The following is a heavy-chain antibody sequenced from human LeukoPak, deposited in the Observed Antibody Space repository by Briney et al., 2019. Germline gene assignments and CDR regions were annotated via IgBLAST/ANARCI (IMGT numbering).Heavy chain of an antibody. Sequence: ASVKVSCKASGYTFTGYYMHWVRQAPGQGLEWMGWINPNSGGTNYAQKFQGRVTMTRDTSMSTAYMELSRLRSYDTAVYYCAREHSWDANWFDPWGQGTLVTVSS. CDR3: AREHSWDANWFDP. J-gene: IGHJ5*02. CDR1: GYTFTGYY. V-gene: IGHV1-2*02. D-gene: IGHD1-26*01. CDR2: INPNSGGT.